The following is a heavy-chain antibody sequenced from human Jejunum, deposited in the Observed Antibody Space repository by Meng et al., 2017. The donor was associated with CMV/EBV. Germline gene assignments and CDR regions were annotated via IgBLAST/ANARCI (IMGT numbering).Heavy chain of an antibody. CDR3: ATSAPTDYGDYTYFFDY. V-gene: IGHV5-51*01. CDR2: IYPGDSDT. CDR1: FSFINYW. D-gene: IGHD4-17*01. Sequence: FSFINYWIGWGRQVPGKGLEWMGIIYPGDSDTRYSPSFQGQVTISADKSISTAYLQWSSLRASDTAMYYCATSAPTDYGDYTYFFDYWGHGTLVTVSS. J-gene: IGHJ4*01.